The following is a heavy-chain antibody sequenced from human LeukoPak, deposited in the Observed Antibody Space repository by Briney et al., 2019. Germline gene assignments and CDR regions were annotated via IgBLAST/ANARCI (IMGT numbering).Heavy chain of an antibody. Sequence: SVTVSCKASGGTFSSYAISWVRQAPGQGLEWMAGIIPIFGTANYAQKFQGRVTITADESTSTAYMELSSLRSEDTAVYYCARNVDTAMGEVPYYFDYWGQGTLVTVSS. CDR1: GGTFSSYA. V-gene: IGHV1-69*13. D-gene: IGHD5-18*01. CDR3: ARNVDTAMGEVPYYFDY. J-gene: IGHJ4*02. CDR2: IIPIFGTA.